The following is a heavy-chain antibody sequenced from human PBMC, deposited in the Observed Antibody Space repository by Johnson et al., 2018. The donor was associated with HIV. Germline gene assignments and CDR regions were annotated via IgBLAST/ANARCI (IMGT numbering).Heavy chain of an antibody. D-gene: IGHD5-18*01. CDR3: TPGSRIQFWFNDAFDI. J-gene: IGHJ3*02. CDR2: ISDDGSNI. CDR1: GFTVSSNY. Sequence: QVQLVESGGGLIQPGGSLRLSCAASGFTVSSNYMSWVRQAPGKGLEWVAFISDDGSNIYYADSVKGQFTISRDNSKNTLHLQMNSLRVEDTAMYYCTPGSRIQFWFNDAFDIWGQGTMVTVSS. V-gene: IGHV3-30-3*01.